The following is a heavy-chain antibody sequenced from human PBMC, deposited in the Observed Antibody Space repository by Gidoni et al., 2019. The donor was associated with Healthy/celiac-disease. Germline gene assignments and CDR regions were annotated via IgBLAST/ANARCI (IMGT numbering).Heavy chain of an antibody. V-gene: IGHV3-48*01. CDR2: ISSSSSTI. Sequence: EVQLVESGGGLVQPVWALRLSCAPSGFTCSSDSLNWVRQAPGKGLEWVSYISSSSSTIYYADYMKGRFTISRDNAKNSLYLQMNSLRAEDTAVYYCARDRSLPSYCGGDCSPSTFDIWGQGTMVTVSS. CDR3: ARDRSLPSYCGGDCSPSTFDI. D-gene: IGHD2-21*01. CDR1: GFTCSSDS. J-gene: IGHJ3*02.